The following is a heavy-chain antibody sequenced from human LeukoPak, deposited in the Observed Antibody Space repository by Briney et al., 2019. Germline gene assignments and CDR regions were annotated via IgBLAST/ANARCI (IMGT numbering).Heavy chain of an antibody. CDR3: ARVGIAAAGNFDY. CDR2: INTNTGNP. D-gene: IGHD6-13*01. J-gene: IGHJ4*02. Sequence: VASVKVSCKASRYTFTTYAMNWVRQAPGQGLEWMGWINTNTGNPTYAQGFTGRFVFSLDTSVSTAYLQISSLKAEDTAVYYCARVGIAAAGNFDYWGQGTLVTVSS. CDR1: RYTFTTYA. V-gene: IGHV7-4-1*02.